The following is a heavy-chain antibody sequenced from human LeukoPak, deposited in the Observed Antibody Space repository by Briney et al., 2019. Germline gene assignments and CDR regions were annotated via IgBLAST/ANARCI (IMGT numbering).Heavy chain of an antibody. V-gene: IGHV1-18*01. J-gene: IGHJ4*02. CDR3: ARATYYYGSGSLITPRLSPLFDY. CDR2: ISAYNGNT. Sequence: GASVKVSCKTSGYTFTNYGISWVRQAPGLGLEWMGWISAYNGNTNYAQKVQGRVTMTTDTSTSTAYMELRSLRFDDTAVYYCARATYYYGSGSLITPRLSPLFDYWGQGTLVTVSS. CDR1: GYTFTNYG. D-gene: IGHD3-10*01.